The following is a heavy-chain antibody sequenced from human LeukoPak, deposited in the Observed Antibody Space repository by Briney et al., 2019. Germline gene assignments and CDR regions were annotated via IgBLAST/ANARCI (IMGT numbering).Heavy chain of an antibody. CDR1: GFTFSSYG. Sequence: PGGSLRLSCAASGFTFSSYGMHWVRQAPGKGLEWVAVISYDGGNKYYADSVKGRFTISRDNSKNTLYLQMNSLRAEDTAVYYCAKGDYDILTGYHDYWGQGTLVTVSS. V-gene: IGHV3-30*18. CDR2: ISYDGGNK. D-gene: IGHD3-9*01. CDR3: AKGDYDILTGYHDY. J-gene: IGHJ4*02.